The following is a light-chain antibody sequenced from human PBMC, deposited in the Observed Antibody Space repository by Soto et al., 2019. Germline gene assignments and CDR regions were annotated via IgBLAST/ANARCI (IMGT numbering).Light chain of an antibody. V-gene: IGLV1-40*01. CDR2: DNS. CDR3: QSYDSSLSGSHVV. Sequence: QTVVTQPPSVSGAPGQRVTISCTGSSSDIGAGYDVHWYQQLPGTAPKLLIYDNSDRPSGVPDRFSGSRSGTSASLAITGLQAEDEADYYCQSYDSSLSGSHVVFGGGTKLTVL. J-gene: IGLJ2*01. CDR1: SSDIGAGYD.